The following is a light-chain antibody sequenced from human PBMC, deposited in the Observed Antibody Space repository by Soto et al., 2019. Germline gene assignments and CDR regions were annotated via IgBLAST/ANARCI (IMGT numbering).Light chain of an antibody. J-gene: IGKJ2*01. CDR3: QQYNNWPRT. Sequence: EIVMTQSPATLSVSPGERAALSCRASQSIRSNLACYQQKPGQAPRLLIYGASTRATGIPARVSGSGSGTEFTLTITSLQSEDFAVYYCQQYNNWPRTFGQGTKLEI. CDR2: GAS. V-gene: IGKV3-15*01. CDR1: QSIRSN.